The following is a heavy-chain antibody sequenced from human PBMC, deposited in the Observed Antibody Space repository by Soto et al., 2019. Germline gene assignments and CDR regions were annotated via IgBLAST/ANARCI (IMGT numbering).Heavy chain of an antibody. V-gene: IGHV3-30-3*01. D-gene: IGHD4-17*01. J-gene: IGHJ6*02. Sequence: QVQLVESGGGVVQPGRSLRLSCAASGFTFSSYAMHWVRQAPGKGLEWVAVISYDGSNKYYADSVKGRFTISRDNSKNTLYLQMNSLRAEDTAVYYCAREDDYGDYGGPFYYYYYGMDVWGQGTTVTVSS. CDR3: AREDDYGDYGGPFYYYYYGMDV. CDR1: GFTFSSYA. CDR2: ISYDGSNK.